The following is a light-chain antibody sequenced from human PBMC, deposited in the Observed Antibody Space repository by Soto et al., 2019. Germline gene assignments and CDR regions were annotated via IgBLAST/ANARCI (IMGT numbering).Light chain of an antibody. J-gene: IGLJ1*01. CDR2: GVT. CDR1: HNDIGTYDY. CDR3: SSFTSNRIYV. V-gene: IGLV2-14*03. Sequence: QSDLTQPTSVSLSPGQSITISCTGNHNDIGTYDYVSWYQQHPGRAPRLLIHGVTTRPSGISGRFSASKSGLTASLTISGFQPEDEADYYCSSFTSNRIYVFGPGTKVTVL.